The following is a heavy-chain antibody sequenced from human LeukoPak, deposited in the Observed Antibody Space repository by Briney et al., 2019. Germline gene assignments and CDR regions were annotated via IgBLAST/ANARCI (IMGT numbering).Heavy chain of an antibody. Sequence: PGGSLRLSCAASGFTFSDYSMNWVRQAPGKGLEWISWIGISSGNTKYADSVKGRFTISGDNAKNSQYLQMNSLRVEDTAVYYCARDHNYAFDNWGQGTLVTVSS. CDR1: GFTFSDYS. D-gene: IGHD1-1*01. CDR3: ARDHNYAFDN. CDR2: IGISSGNT. J-gene: IGHJ4*02. V-gene: IGHV3-48*04.